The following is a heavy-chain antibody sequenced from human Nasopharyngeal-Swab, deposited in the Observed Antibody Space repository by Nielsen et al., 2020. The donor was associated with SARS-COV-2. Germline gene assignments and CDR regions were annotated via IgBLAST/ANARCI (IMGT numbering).Heavy chain of an antibody. Sequence: GFGLGFTSYWIGWVRAIPGKGLMWMGIIYPGDSVTRYRPSFQGQVTISADKSISTAYLQWSSLKASDTAMYYCARQAHGDGYNFWGQGTLVTVSS. CDR2: IYPGDSVT. J-gene: IGHJ4*02. V-gene: IGHV5-51*01. CDR1: GLGFTSYW. CDR3: ARQAHGDGYNF. D-gene: IGHD5-24*01.